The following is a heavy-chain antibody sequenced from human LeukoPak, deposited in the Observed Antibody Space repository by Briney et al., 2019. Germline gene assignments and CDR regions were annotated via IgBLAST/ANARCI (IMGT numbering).Heavy chain of an antibody. J-gene: IGHJ1*01. Sequence: GGSLRLSCAASGFTVGTNSMSWVRQSPGKGLEWVSVIYSGGSTYYADSVNGRFTISRDNSRNTLFLQMNSLRAEDTALYYCASAREYCGSAECYEYFQHWGQGALVTVSS. V-gene: IGHV3-53*01. CDR3: ASAREYCGSAECYEYFQH. CDR2: IYSGGST. D-gene: IGHD2-21*01. CDR1: GFTVGTNS.